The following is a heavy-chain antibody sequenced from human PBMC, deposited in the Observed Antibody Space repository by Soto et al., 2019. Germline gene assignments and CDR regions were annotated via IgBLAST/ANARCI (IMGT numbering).Heavy chain of an antibody. CDR3: ARGIPARLRFLEWLTPNPYYYGMDV. Sequence: SVKVSCKASGGTFSSYAISWVRQAPGQGLEWMGRIIPIFGTANYAQKFQGRVTNTADESTSTAYIELISLRSEDTAVYYFARGIPARLRFLEWLTPNPYYYGMDVWGQGTTVTVSS. D-gene: IGHD3-3*01. CDR2: IIPIFGTA. J-gene: IGHJ6*02. CDR1: GGTFSSYA. V-gene: IGHV1-69*13.